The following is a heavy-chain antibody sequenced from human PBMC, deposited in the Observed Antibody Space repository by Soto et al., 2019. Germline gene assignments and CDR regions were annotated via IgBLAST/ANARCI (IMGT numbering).Heavy chain of an antibody. CDR2: ISAYNGNT. CDR3: ARDYAQWLGDGSNYYGMDV. J-gene: IGHJ6*02. D-gene: IGHD6-19*01. CDR1: GYTFTSYG. Sequence: ASVKVSCKASGYTFTSYGINWVRQAPGQGLEWMGWISAYNGNTNYAQKLQGRVTMTTDTSTSTAYMELRSLGSDDTAVYYCARDYAQWLGDGSNYYGMDVWGQGTTVTSP. V-gene: IGHV1-18*01.